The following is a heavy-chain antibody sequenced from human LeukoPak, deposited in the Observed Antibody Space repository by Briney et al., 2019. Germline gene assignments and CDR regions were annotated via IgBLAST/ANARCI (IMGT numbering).Heavy chain of an antibody. CDR2: IYYTGST. J-gene: IGHJ4*02. D-gene: IGHD1-26*01. Sequence: SETLSLTCTVSGGSISSSYWSWIRQPPGKGLEWIGYIYYTGSTSYNPSLKSRVTMSLDTSKNQFSLKLSSVTAADTAVYYCARGATAWVHFDYWGQGTLVTVSS. CDR1: GGSISSSY. CDR3: ARGATAWVHFDY. V-gene: IGHV4-59*01.